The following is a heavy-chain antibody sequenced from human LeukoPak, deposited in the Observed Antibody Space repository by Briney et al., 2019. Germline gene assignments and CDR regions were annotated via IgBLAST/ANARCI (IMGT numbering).Heavy chain of an antibody. J-gene: IGHJ4*01. Sequence: GGSLRLSCTASGFTFSSSWMNWVRQAPGKGLEWVANIKPDGSEEVYVDSVKGRFTVSRDNAKNSLYLQMNSLRVEDTAVYFCARGLEFRGHGTLVTVSS. CDR1: GFTFSSSW. D-gene: IGHD3-3*01. CDR3: ARGLEF. CDR2: IKPDGSEE. V-gene: IGHV3-7*01.